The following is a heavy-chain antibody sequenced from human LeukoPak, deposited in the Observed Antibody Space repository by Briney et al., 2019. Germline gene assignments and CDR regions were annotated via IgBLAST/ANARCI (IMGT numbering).Heavy chain of an antibody. V-gene: IGHV3-23*01. CDR3: AKEGYSSSWNADFDY. J-gene: IGHJ4*02. Sequence: GGSLRLSCAASGFTFSSYAMSWVRQAPGKGLEWVSAISGNGRTTYYAESVKGRFTISRDNSKNILYLQMNSLRAEDTAVYYCAKEGYSSSWNADFDYWGQGTLVTVSS. CDR2: ISGNGRTT. D-gene: IGHD6-13*01. CDR1: GFTFSSYA.